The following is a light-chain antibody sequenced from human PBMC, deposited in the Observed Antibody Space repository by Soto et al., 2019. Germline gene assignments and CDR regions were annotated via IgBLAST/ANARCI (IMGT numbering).Light chain of an antibody. J-gene: IGKJ4*01. V-gene: IGKV3-11*01. CDR3: LQRSNWPLT. CDR2: DSS. Sequence: EIVLTQSPATLSLSPGERATLSCRASQSVGSHLAWYQQKPGQAPRLLIYDSSNRATGFPTRFSGSGSGTDFTLTISSLEPEDIAVDYCLQRSNWPLTFGGGTKVEIK. CDR1: QSVGSH.